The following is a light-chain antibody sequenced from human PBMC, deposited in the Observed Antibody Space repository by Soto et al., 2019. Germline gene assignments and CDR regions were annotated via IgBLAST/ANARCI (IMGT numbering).Light chain of an antibody. CDR2: GAS. V-gene: IGKV3D-15*01. J-gene: IGKJ4*01. CDR3: QQYNNWPRT. Sequence: EIVLTQSPGTLSLSPGERATLSCRASQSVSNNYLAWYQQKPGQAPRLLIYGASNRATGTPDRFSGSGSGTEFTLTISSLQSEDFAVYSCQQYNNWPRTFGGGTKVDIK. CDR1: QSVSNN.